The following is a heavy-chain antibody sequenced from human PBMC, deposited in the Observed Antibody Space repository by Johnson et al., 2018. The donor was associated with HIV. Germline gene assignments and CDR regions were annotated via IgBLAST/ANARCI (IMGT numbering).Heavy chain of an antibody. CDR1: GFTFDDYG. V-gene: IGHV3-66*01. CDR3: ARGYTIGAFDI. CDR2: IYSGDST. Sequence: VQVVESGGGVVRPGGSLRLSCAAAGFTFDDYGMSWVRQAPGKGLEWVSVIYSGDSTYYADSVKGRFTISRDNSTNTLYLQMNSLRAEDTAVYYCARGYTIGAFDIWGQGTMVTVSS. J-gene: IGHJ3*02. D-gene: IGHD3-3*01.